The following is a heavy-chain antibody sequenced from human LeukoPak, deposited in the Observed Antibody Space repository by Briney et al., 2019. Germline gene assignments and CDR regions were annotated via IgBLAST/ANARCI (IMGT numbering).Heavy chain of an antibody. J-gene: IGHJ4*02. D-gene: IGHD2-8*01. V-gene: IGHV1-18*01. CDR3: ARGGHCTNGVCYLFDY. CDR2: ISAYNGYT. CDR1: GYTFTKYG. Sequence: ASVTVSCKASGYTFTKYGISWVRQAPGQGLEWMGWISAYNGYTNYAQRLQGRVTVTTDTSTSTAYMELRSLRSDDTAVYYCARGGHCTNGVCYLFDYWGQGTLVTVSS.